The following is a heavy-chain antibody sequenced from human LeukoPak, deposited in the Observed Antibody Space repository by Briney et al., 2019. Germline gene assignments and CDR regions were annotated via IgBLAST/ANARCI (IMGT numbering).Heavy chain of an antibody. CDR1: GFTFSKSP. J-gene: IGHJ4*02. Sequence: PGGSLRLSCAASGFTFSKSPMTWVRQALGKGLEWVSTISDSGGDTYHADSVKGRFTISRDNSMNRLYLQMNSLRADDTAVYYCARLRGAVTGTDPFDYWGQGTLVTVSS. D-gene: IGHD6-19*01. V-gene: IGHV3-23*01. CDR2: ISDSGGDT. CDR3: ARLRGAVTGTDPFDY.